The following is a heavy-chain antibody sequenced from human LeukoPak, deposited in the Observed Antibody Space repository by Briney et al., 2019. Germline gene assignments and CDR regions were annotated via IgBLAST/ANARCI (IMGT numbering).Heavy chain of an antibody. J-gene: IGHJ5*02. CDR3: ARDVGT. D-gene: IGHD7-27*01. CDR2: ISNDESTI. CDR1: GFSFSSYW. Sequence: GGSLRLSCAASGFSFSSYWMHWVRQAPGKGPVWVSLISNDESTIIYADSVKGRFTISRDNAKNTLYLQMSSLRAEDTAVYYCARDVGTWGQGTLVTASS. V-gene: IGHV3-74*01.